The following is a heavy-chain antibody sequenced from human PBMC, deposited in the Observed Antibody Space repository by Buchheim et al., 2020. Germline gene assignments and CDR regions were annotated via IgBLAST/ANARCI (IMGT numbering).Heavy chain of an antibody. Sequence: EVQLVESGGDLVQPGGSLRLSCAASGFTFSSYWMTWVRQAPGKGLEGVARIRHDGSVNYYVDSVKGRFTISRDNAKNSLYLQMPSMRAEDTAVYYCERDTGWGALDCWGQGTL. D-gene: IGHD2-8*02. CDR3: ERDTGWGALDC. J-gene: IGHJ4*02. CDR2: IRHDGSVN. CDR1: GFTFSSYW. V-gene: IGHV3-7*01.